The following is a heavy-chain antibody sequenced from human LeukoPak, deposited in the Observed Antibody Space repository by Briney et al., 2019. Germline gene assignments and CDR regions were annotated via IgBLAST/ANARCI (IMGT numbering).Heavy chain of an antibody. J-gene: IGHJ4*02. D-gene: IGHD3-22*01. CDR3: ARGYYYDSSGYTY. V-gene: IGHV3-21*01. Sequence: TGGSLRLSCAASGFTFSSYSMNWVRQAPGKGLEWVSSISSSSSYIYYADPVKGRFTISRDNAKNSLYLQMNSLRAEDTAVYYCARGYYYDSSGYTYWGQGTLVTVSS. CDR2: ISSSSSYI. CDR1: GFTFSSYS.